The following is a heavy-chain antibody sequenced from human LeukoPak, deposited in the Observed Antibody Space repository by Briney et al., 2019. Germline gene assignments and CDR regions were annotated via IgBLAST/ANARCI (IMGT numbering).Heavy chain of an antibody. Sequence: SETLSLTCTVSGGSIGRSSYYWGWIRQPPGKGLEWIGEINHSGSTNYNPSLKSRVTISVDTSKNQFSLKLSSVTAADTAVYYCARGLGYCSGGSCYSWGEYYYYYMDVWGKGTTVTVSS. D-gene: IGHD2-15*01. CDR2: INHSGST. V-gene: IGHV4-39*07. CDR1: GGSIGRSSYY. J-gene: IGHJ6*03. CDR3: ARGLGYCSGGSCYSWGEYYYYYMDV.